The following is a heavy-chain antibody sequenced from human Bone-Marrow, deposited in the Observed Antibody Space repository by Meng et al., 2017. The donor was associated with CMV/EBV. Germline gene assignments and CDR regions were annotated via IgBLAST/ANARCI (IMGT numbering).Heavy chain of an antibody. CDR2: ISSSGSTI. J-gene: IGHJ4*02. CDR1: GFTFSSYE. V-gene: IGHV3-48*03. D-gene: IGHD2-2*01. Sequence: GGSLRLSCAASGFTFSSYEMNWVRQAPGKGLEWVSYISSSGSTIYYADSVKGRFTISRDNAKNSLYLQMNSLRAEDTAVYYCAREKRGIVVVPAAYREEYYFYYWGQGALVTVSS. CDR3: AREKRGIVVVPAAYREEYYFYY.